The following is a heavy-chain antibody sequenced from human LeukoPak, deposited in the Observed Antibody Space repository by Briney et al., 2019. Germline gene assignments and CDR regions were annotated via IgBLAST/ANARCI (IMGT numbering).Heavy chain of an antibody. Sequence: PSETLSLTCAVYGGSFNGYYWSWIRQPPGKGLEWIGEINHSGSTNYNPSLKSRVTVSVDTSKNQFSLKLSSVAAADTAVYYCATSLPLDWYFDLWGRGTLVSVSS. V-gene: IGHV4-34*01. CDR3: ATSLPLDWYFDL. D-gene: IGHD5/OR15-5a*01. J-gene: IGHJ2*01. CDR2: INHSGST. CDR1: GGSFNGYY.